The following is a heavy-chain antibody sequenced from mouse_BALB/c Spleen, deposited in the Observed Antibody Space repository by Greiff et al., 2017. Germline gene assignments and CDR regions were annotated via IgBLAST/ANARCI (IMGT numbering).Heavy chain of an antibody. CDR2: INPYNGDT. D-gene: IGHD1-1*01. J-gene: IGHJ1*01. CDR3: ARGTVVADWYFDV. Sequence: VQLQQSGPELVKPGASVKISCKASGYSFTGYFMNWVMQSHGKSLEWIGRINPYNGDTFYNQKFKGKATLTVDKSSSTAHMELRSLASEDSAVYYCARGTVVADWYFDVWGAGTTVTVSS. CDR1: GYSFTGYF. V-gene: IGHV1-20*02.